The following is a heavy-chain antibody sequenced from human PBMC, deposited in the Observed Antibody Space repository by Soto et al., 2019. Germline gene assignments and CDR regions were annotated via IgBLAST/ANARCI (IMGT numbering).Heavy chain of an antibody. V-gene: IGHV3-30-3*01. J-gene: IGHJ1*01. Sequence: GGSLRLSCAASGFTFSSYAMHWVRQAPGKGLEWVAVISYDGSNKYYADSVKGRFTISRDNSKNTLYLQMNSLRAEDTAVYYCAREKNYDFWSGSHFQHWGQGTLVTVSS. CDR1: GFTFSSYA. CDR2: ISYDGSNK. CDR3: AREKNYDFWSGSHFQH. D-gene: IGHD3-3*01.